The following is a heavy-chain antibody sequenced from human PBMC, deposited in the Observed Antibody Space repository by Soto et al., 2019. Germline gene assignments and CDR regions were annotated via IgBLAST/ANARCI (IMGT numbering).Heavy chain of an antibody. CDR2: INPNSGGT. CDR3: ARSKPNYDFWNDLTSIDTFDI. V-gene: IGHV1-2*02. D-gene: IGHD3-3*01. CDR1: RETFADYS. Sequence: VSLQVSCQASRETFADYSIRWVRQAHRQGLEWLGWINPNSGGTNYAQKFQGSVTMTRDTSISTAYMELSRLRSDDTAVYYCARSKPNYDFWNDLTSIDTFDIWGQAKMVNASS. J-gene: IGHJ3*02.